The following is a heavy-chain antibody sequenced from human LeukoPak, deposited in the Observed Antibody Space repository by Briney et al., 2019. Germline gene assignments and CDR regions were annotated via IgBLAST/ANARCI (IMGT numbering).Heavy chain of an antibody. CDR2: ISWNSGSI. CDR1: GFTFDDYA. Sequence: GGSLRLSCAASGFTFDDYAMHWVRQAPGKGLEWVSGISWNSGSIGYADSVKGRFTISRDNAENSLYLQMNSLRAEDTALYYCAKSVKGGYYYYGMDVWGQGTTVTVSS. J-gene: IGHJ6*02. D-gene: IGHD3-16*01. CDR3: AKSVKGGYYYYGMDV. V-gene: IGHV3-9*01.